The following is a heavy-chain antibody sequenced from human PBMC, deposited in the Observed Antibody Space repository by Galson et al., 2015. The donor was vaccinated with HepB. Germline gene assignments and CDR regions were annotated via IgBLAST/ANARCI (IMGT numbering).Heavy chain of an antibody. Sequence: SLRLSCAASGFTFSSYSMNWVRQAPGKGLEWVSSISSSSSYIYYADSVKGRFTISRDNAKNSLYLQMNSLRAEDTAVYYCAKGHDSSGWYGVDYWGQGTLVTVSS. V-gene: IGHV3-21*01. CDR1: GFTFSSYS. J-gene: IGHJ4*02. CDR2: ISSSSSYI. CDR3: AKGHDSSGWYGVDY. D-gene: IGHD6-19*01.